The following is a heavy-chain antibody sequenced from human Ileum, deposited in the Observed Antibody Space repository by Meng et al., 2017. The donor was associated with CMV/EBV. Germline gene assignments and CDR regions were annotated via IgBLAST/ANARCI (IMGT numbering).Heavy chain of an antibody. Sequence: QVQLQQLGAGLLKSSETLSLTCAVYGGSFSDYYWIWIRQSPGKGLEWIGEVHHSGITNYNPSLKSRVTISVDTSKNQFFLKLTSVTAADTGLYYCATNSEDYWGQGTLVTVSS. V-gene: IGHV4-34*01. CDR2: VHHSGIT. CDR1: GGSFSDYY. D-gene: IGHD4-23*01. CDR3: ATNSEDY. J-gene: IGHJ4*02.